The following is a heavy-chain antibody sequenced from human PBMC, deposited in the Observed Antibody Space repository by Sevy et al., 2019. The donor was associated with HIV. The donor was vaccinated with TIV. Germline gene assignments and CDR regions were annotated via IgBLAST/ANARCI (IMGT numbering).Heavy chain of an antibody. V-gene: IGHV3-74*01. Sequence: GPLRLSCAASGFTFSSYLMHWVRQAPGKGPVWVSRINSDGSSTSYADSVKGRFTISRDNARNTLYLEMNSLRSEDTAVYYCARGQGYWGQGTLVTVSS. CDR1: GFTFSSYL. CDR2: INSDGSST. J-gene: IGHJ4*02. CDR3: ARGQGY.